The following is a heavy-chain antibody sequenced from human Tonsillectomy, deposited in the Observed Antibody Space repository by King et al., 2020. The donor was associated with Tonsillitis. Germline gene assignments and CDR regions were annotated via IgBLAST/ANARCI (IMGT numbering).Heavy chain of an antibody. J-gene: IGHJ4*02. Sequence: VQLVESGGGLVKPGGSLRLSCAASGFVFSNAWMSWVRQAPGKGLEWVGRIKSKGDGETTDYGTPVKGRFTISRDDSKNTLYLQVNSLKTEDTAVYYCITDSWFSERPSLGDWGQGTLVTVSS. D-gene: IGHD1-26*01. CDR2: IKSKGDGETT. V-gene: IGHV3-15*01. CDR1: GFVFSNAW. CDR3: ITDSWFSERPSLGD.